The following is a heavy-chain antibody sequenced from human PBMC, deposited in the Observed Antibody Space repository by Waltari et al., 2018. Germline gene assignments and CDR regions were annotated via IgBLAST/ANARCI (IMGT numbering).Heavy chain of an antibody. CDR3: MRDQRSTVLD. CDR2: IHYTGST. CDR1: GGSISNGDYH. V-gene: IGHV4-39*07. J-gene: IGHJ4*02. D-gene: IGHD1-1*01. Sequence: QLQLQESGPGLVKPSETLSLTCTVSGGSISNGDYHWGWVRQPPGKGLEWMSTIHYTGSTYYNPSLKSRLTISVDTSKNQFSLKLSSVTAADTAVYHCMRDQRSTVLDWGQGTLVTVSS.